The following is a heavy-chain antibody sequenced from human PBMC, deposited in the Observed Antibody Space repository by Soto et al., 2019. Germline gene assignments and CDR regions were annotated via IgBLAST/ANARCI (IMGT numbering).Heavy chain of an antibody. D-gene: IGHD3-9*01. V-gene: IGHV4-30-4*01. CDR3: ARVGDPYDI. CDR1: GGSISSGDYY. CDR2: IYHSGST. Sequence: LSLTCTVSGGSISSGDYYWSWIRQPPGKGLEWIGYIYHSGSTFYNSSLKSRLTISVDPSENQFSLKLTSVTAADTAVYYCARVGDPYDIWGQGTTVTVSS. J-gene: IGHJ6*02.